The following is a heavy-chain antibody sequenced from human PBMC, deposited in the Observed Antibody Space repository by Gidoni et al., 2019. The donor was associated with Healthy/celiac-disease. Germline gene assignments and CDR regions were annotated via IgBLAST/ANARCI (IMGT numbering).Heavy chain of an antibody. V-gene: IGHV1-3*01. Sequence: QVQLVQSGAEVKKPGASVKVSCKASGYTFTSYAMHWVRQAPGQRLEWMGWINAGNGNTKYSQKFQGRVTITRDTSASTAYMELSSLRSEDTAVYYCARDAEPYYYMDVWGKGTTVTVSS. CDR1: GYTFTSYA. CDR3: ARDAEPYYYMDV. J-gene: IGHJ6*03. D-gene: IGHD1-26*01. CDR2: INAGNGNT.